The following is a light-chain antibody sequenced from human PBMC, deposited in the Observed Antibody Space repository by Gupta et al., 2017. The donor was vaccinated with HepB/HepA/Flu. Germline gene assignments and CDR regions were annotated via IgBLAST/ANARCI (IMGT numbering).Light chain of an antibody. CDR3: QQSYSTPVG. CDR1: QSISSY. J-gene: IGKJ3*01. V-gene: IGKV1-39*01. Sequence: DIQMTQSPSSLSASVGDRVTITCRASQSISSYLNWYQQKPGKAPKLLIYAASSLQSGVPSRFSGSGSGTDFTLTISRLQPEDFATYYCQQSYSTPVGFGPGTKVDIK. CDR2: AAS.